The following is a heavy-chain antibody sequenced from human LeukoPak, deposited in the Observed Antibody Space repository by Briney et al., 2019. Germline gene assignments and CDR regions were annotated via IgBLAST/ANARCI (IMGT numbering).Heavy chain of an antibody. CDR3: ASVGVRGVIFAGNWFDP. CDR2: INPNSGGT. D-gene: IGHD3-10*01. V-gene: IGHV1-2*02. Sequence: RASVKVSCKASGYTFTGYYMHWVRQAPGQGLEWMGWINPNSGGTNYAQKFQGRVTMTRDTSISTAYMELSRLRSEDTAVYYCASVGVRGVIFAGNWFDPWGQGTLVTVSS. CDR1: GYTFTGYY. J-gene: IGHJ5*02.